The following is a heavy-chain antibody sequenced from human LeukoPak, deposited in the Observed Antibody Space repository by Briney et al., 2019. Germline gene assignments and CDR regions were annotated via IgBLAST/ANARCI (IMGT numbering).Heavy chain of an antibody. V-gene: IGHV3-23*01. CDR3: ARPPTIFDAFDI. CDR2: ISGSGGST. CDR1: GFTFSSYG. J-gene: IGHJ3*02. Sequence: GGSLRLSCAASGFTFSSYGMSWVRQAPGKGLEWVSAISGSGGSTYYADSVKGRFTISRDNSKNTLYLQMNSLRAEDTAVYYCARPPTIFDAFDIWGQGTMVTVSS. D-gene: IGHD3-9*01.